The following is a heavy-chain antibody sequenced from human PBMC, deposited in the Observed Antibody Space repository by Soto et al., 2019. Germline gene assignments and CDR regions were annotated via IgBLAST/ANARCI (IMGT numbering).Heavy chain of an antibody. V-gene: IGHV1-69*13. CDR3: ARDSLPGSSWGYYYYGMDV. Sequence: ASVKVSCKASGGTFSGYAVSWVRQAPGQGLEWMGGIIPVFGTTNYAQKFHGRLIITADESTSTVHMELSLRSEDTAVYYCARDSLPGSSWGYYYYGMDVWGQGTTVTVSS. CDR2: IIPVFGTT. J-gene: IGHJ6*02. CDR1: GGTFSGYA. D-gene: IGHD6-13*01.